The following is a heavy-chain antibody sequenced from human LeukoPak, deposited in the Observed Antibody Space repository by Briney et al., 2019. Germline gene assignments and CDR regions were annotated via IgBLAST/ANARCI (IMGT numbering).Heavy chain of an antibody. CDR3: ARGLWDDRPKYNWFDP. Sequence: ASVKVSCKASNYTFINYGIDWVRQAPGQGLEWMGWISPYNGHTNYAQKFQGRVTMTTDTSTSTAYMELRSLRSDDTAVYYCARGLWDDRPKYNWFDPWGQGTLVTVSS. J-gene: IGHJ5*02. D-gene: IGHD3-16*01. CDR1: NYTFINYG. V-gene: IGHV1-18*01. CDR2: ISPYNGHT.